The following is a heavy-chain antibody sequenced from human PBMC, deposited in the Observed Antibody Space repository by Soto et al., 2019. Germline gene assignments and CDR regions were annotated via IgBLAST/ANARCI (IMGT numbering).Heavy chain of an antibody. V-gene: IGHV4-30-4*01. CDR3: ARGIPPYSGYKT. D-gene: IGHD3-22*01. CDR2: IYYSGST. CDR1: GGSISSGDYY. Sequence: SETLSLTCTVSGGSISSGDYYWSWIRQPPGKGLEWIGYIYYSGSTYYNPSLKSRVTISVDTSKNQFSLKLSSVTAADTAVYYRARGIPPYSGYKTWGQGTLVTVSS. J-gene: IGHJ4*02.